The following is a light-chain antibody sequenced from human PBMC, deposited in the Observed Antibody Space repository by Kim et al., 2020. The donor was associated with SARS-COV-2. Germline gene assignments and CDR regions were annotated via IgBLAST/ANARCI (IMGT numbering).Light chain of an antibody. J-gene: IGLJ2*01. Sequence: VPPGQTASIICSGDKLGDKYASWYQQKPGQSPVVVIYQGKNRPSGIPERFSGSSSGNTATLTISETQAMDEADYYCQAWDSNTVVFGGGTRLTVL. V-gene: IGLV3-1*01. CDR2: QGK. CDR3: QAWDSNTVV. CDR1: KLGDKY.